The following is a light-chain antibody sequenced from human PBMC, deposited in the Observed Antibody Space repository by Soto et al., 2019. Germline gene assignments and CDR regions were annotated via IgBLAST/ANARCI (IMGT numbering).Light chain of an antibody. CDR2: DVS. CDR1: QGVTTN. CDR3: QQYNNWPFS. Sequence: IVMTQSPATLFGSPGAMAILSCRAGQGVTTNFAWYQQKSGQSPRLLIYDVSHRATGVPARFSGTGSETDFTLTISGLQSEDSAVYFCQQYNNWPFSFGQGTRLEIK. J-gene: IGKJ5*01. V-gene: IGKV3-15*01.